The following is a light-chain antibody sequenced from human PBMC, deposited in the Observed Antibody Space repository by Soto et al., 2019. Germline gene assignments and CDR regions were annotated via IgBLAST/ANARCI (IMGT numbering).Light chain of an antibody. V-gene: IGLV1-40*01. Sequence: QSALTQPPSVSGAPGQRVSISCIGATYDVHWYQQLPGAAPKLLIYGNTNRPSGVPDRFSASKSGTSASLAITGLQAEDEADYYCQSYDNSLSWVFGGGTKLTVL. CDR2: GNT. CDR3: QSYDNSLSWV. J-gene: IGLJ3*02. CDR1: GATYD.